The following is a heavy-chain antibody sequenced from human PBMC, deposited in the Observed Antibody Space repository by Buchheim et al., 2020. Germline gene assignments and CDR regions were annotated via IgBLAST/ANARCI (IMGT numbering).Heavy chain of an antibody. J-gene: IGHJ4*02. CDR3: AKEWMATTSLWGNQNRETDY. CDR2: ISGSGGST. CDR1: GFTFSSYA. D-gene: IGHD5-12*01. V-gene: IGHV3-23*04. Sequence: EVQLVESGGGLVQPGGSLRLSCAASGFTFSSYAMSWVRQAPGKGLEWVSAISGSGGSTYYADSVKGRLTISRDNSKNTLYLQMNSLRAEDTAVYYCAKEWMATTSLWGNQNRETDYWGQGTL.